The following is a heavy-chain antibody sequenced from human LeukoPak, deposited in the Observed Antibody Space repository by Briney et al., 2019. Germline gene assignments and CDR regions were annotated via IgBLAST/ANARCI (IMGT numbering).Heavy chain of an antibody. V-gene: IGHV5-51*01. CDR1: EYSFPNYW. CDR3: ARRRDLYSGSYYPFDY. D-gene: IGHD1-26*01. J-gene: IGHJ4*02. Sequence: GESLKISCKHSEYSFPNYWIGWVRQMPGKGLEWMGIIYPGDSETRYSPSFQGQVTISADKSISTAYLQWSSLKASDTAMYYCARRRDLYSGSYYPFDYWGQGTLVTVSS. CDR2: IYPGDSET.